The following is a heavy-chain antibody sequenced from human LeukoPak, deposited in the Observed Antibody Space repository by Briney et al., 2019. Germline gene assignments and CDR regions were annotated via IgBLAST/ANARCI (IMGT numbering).Heavy chain of an antibody. CDR1: GFTFSSYW. D-gene: IGHD5-18*01. J-gene: IGHJ4*02. CDR3: ARNTAGLTFDY. Sequence: GGSLRLSCAASGFTFSSYWMHWVRQAPGKGLVWVSRIKSDGSSTNYADSVRGRFTISRDNAENTLYLQMNSLRAEDTAVYYCARNTAGLTFDYWGQGTLVTVSS. CDR2: IKSDGSST. V-gene: IGHV3-74*01.